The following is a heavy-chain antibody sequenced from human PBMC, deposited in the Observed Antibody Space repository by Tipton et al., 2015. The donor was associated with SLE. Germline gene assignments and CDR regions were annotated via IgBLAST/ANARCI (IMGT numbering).Heavy chain of an antibody. CDR1: GFTLSVYS. J-gene: IGHJ4*02. CDR2: ISSTSSYT. CDR3: AKDRQWLGRGYFDY. V-gene: IGHV3-21*04. D-gene: IGHD6-19*01. Sequence: SLRLSCVAPGFTLSVYSMNWVRQAPGKGLEWVSFISSTSSYTFYADSVKGRFTISRDNAKNSLFLQMNSLRAEDTAIYYCAKDRQWLGRGYFDYWGQGTLVTVSS.